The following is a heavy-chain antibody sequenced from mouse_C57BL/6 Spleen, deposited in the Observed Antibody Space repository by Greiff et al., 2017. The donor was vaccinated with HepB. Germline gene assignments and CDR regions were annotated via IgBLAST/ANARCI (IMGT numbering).Heavy chain of an antibody. CDR2: IYPGDGDT. CDR3: ARVGFYYDYDRGDY. V-gene: IGHV1-80*01. Sequence: VKLQRSGAELVKPGASVKISCKASGYAFSSYWMNWVKQRPGKGLEWIGQIYPGDGDTNYNGKFKGKATLTADKSSSTAYMQLSSLTSEDSAVYFCARVGFYYDYDRGDYWGQGTTLTVSS. CDR1: GYAFSSYW. J-gene: IGHJ2*01. D-gene: IGHD2-4*01.